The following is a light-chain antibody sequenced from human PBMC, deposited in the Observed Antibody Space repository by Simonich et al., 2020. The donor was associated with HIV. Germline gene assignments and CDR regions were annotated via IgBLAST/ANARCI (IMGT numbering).Light chain of an antibody. J-gene: IGKJ1*01. V-gene: IGKV1-5*03. Sequence: DIQMTQSPSTLSASVGDRVTITCRASQSISSWLAWYHQKPGKAPKLLIYKASSLESGVPSRFSGSGSGTEFTLTISSLQPEDFATYYCLQHNSYPWTFGQGTKVEIK. CDR1: QSISSW. CDR3: LQHNSYPWT. CDR2: KAS.